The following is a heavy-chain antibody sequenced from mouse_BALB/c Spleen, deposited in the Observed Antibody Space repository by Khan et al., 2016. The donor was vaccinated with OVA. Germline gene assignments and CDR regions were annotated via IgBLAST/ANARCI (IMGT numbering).Heavy chain of an antibody. D-gene: IGHD1-2*01. CDR3: ARTARIKY. V-gene: IGHV3-2*02. CDR2: ISYSGST. CDR1: GYSITSGYG. Sequence: EVQLVETGPGLVTPSQSLSLTCTVTGYSITSGYGWNWIRQFPGNKLEWMGYISYSGSTNYNPSLKSRISITRNSSKNQFFLQLKSVTTGDTATYYCARTARIKYWGQGTTLTVSS. J-gene: IGHJ2*01.